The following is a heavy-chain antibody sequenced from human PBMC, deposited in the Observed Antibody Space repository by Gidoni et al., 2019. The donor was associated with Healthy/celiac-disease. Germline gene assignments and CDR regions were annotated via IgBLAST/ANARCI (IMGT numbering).Heavy chain of an antibody. CDR3: ARDSFIAAGIREIDY. J-gene: IGHJ4*02. V-gene: IGHV3-48*02. CDR2: ISSSSSTI. D-gene: IGHD6-13*01. CDR1: GFTFSSYS. Sequence: EVQLVESGGGLVQPGVSLSLSCAASGFTFSSYSMNWVRQAPGKGLEWVSYISSSSSTIYYADSVKGRFTISRDNAKNSLYLQMNSLRDEDTAVYYCARDSFIAAGIREIDYWGQGTLVTVSS.